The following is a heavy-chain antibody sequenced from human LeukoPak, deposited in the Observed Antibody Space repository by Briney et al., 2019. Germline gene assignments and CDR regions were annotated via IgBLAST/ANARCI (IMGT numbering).Heavy chain of an antibody. CDR1: GFTFENYW. CDR3: AKDYGYSSSWYDY. D-gene: IGHD6-13*01. V-gene: IGHV3-9*01. J-gene: IGHJ4*02. Sequence: PGGSLRLSCAASGFTFENYWMSWVRQAPGKGLEWVSTISWNSASVGYVDSVKGRFTISRDNAKKTLYLQMNSLRPEDTALYYCAKDYGYSSSWYDYWGQGTLVTVSS. CDR2: ISWNSASV.